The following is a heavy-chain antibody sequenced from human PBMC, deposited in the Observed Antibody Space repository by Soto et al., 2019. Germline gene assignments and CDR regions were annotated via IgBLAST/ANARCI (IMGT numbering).Heavy chain of an antibody. V-gene: IGHV1-3*01. CDR3: ARDRCSAGICYSVYFDY. CDR1: GYTFTSYA. Sequence: ASVKVSCKASGYTFTSYAMHWVRQAPGQRLEWMGWINAGKGNTKYSQKFQGRVTMTTDTSTSTAYMELRSLRSEDTAVYYCARDRCSAGICYSVYFDYWGQGTLVTVSS. D-gene: IGHD2-15*01. CDR2: INAGKGNT. J-gene: IGHJ4*02.